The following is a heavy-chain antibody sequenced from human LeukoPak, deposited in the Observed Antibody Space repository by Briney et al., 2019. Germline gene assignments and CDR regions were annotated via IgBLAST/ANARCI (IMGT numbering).Heavy chain of an antibody. CDR1: GFTFGSYG. J-gene: IGHJ1*01. D-gene: IGHD3-22*01. CDR2: ITPNADRT. V-gene: IGHV3-23*01. Sequence: GGSLRLSCAASGFTFGSYGMSWVRQAPGKGLEWVSFITPNADRTSYADSVEGRFTISRDNPRNTLYMQMNSLRDEDTAIYYCAIMHGYYDGSGYWVQWGQGTPVTVSS. CDR3: AIMHGYYDGSGYWVQ.